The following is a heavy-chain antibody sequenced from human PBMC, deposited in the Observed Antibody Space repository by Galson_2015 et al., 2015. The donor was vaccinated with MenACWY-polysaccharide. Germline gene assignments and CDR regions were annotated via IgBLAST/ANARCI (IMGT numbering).Heavy chain of an antibody. CDR3: AREYSSGFPYYYYGMDV. CDR1: GDSVSSNSAA. D-gene: IGHD6-19*01. V-gene: IGHV6-1*01. Sequence: CAISGDSVSSNSAAWNWIRQSPSRGLEWLGRTYYRSKWYNDYAVSVKSRLTINPDTSKNQFSLQLNSVTPEDTAVYYCAREYSSGFPYYYYGMDVWGQGTTVTVSS. CDR2: TYYRSKWYN. J-gene: IGHJ6*02.